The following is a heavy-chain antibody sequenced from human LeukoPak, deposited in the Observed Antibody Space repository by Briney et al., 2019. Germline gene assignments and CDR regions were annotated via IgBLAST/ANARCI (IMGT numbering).Heavy chain of an antibody. CDR3: ARDTSGCYSITYFDY. V-gene: IGHV3-21*01. J-gene: IGHJ4*01. D-gene: IGHD3-10*01. CDR1: GFTFSSSS. Sequence: PGGSLRLSCAASGFTFSSSSMNWVRQAPGKGLEWVSYIDSTSAYKLYTGSVEGRFTISRDNAKNSLYLQMNSLRAEDTAVYYCARDTSGCYSITYFDYWGHGALVTVSA. CDR2: IDSTSAYK.